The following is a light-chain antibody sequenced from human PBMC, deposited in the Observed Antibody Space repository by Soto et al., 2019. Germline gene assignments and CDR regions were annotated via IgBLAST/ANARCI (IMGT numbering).Light chain of an antibody. V-gene: IGKV4-1*01. Sequence: DIVMTQSPDSLAVSLGERATINCKSSQSVLYSSNNKNYLAWYQQKPGQPPKLLIYWASTRESGVPDRFSGNGSGTDFTLIISSLQAEDVAVYYCQQYYRTPLTFGGGTKVEIK. CDR2: WAS. CDR1: QSVLYSSNNKNY. J-gene: IGKJ4*01. CDR3: QQYYRTPLT.